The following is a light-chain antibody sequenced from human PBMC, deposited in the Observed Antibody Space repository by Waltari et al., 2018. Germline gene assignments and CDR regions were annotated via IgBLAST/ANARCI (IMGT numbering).Light chain of an antibody. CDR1: QSVLYTPNNNDY. Sequence: DIVVTQSPDSLAVSLGERATINCKSSQSVLYTPNNNDYLAWYQQKPGQLPKLLIHRASTREFGVPDRFSGSGSGTDFTLTISSLQAEDVATYYCHQYFSVPLTFGGGTRVEIK. J-gene: IGKJ4*01. CDR2: RAS. V-gene: IGKV4-1*01. CDR3: HQYFSVPLT.